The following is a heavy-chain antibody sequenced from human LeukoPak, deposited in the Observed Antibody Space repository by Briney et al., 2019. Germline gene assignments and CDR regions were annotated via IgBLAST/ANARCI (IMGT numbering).Heavy chain of an antibody. V-gene: IGHV3-7*01. Sequence: PGGSLRLSCAASGFTFSSYWMSWVRQAPGKGLEWVANIKQDGSEKYYVDSVKGRFTISRDNAKNSLYLQMNSLRAEDTAVYYCARARYEWELLDYYYYMDVWGKGTTVTVSS. D-gene: IGHD1-26*01. J-gene: IGHJ6*03. CDR1: GFTFSSYW. CDR2: IKQDGSEK. CDR3: ARARYEWELLDYYYYMDV.